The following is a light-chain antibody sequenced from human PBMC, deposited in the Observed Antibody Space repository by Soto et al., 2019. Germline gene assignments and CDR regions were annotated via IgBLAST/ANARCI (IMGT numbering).Light chain of an antibody. Sequence: QSALAQPASVSGSPGQSITISCCGTTFDVGGYNYVSWFQQHPGKAPKLLIYDVYNRPSGVSHRFSGSKSGTTASLTISGPQPEDEADDDCYSYSATATVDKVFGAGTKVTVL. CDR1: TFDVGGYNY. CDR2: DVY. CDR3: YSYSATATVDKV. V-gene: IGLV2-14*01. J-gene: IGLJ1*01.